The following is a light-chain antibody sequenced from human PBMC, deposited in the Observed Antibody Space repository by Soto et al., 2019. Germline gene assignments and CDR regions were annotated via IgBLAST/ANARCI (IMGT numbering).Light chain of an antibody. CDR3: QAWDNSPHVV. Sequence: SYELTQPPSVSVSPGQTATITCSGDKLGDKYVCWYQQKPGQAPLLVIYQDRKRPSGIPERFSGSNSGNTATLTISGTQAIDEADYYCQAWDNSPHVVFGGGTKVTVL. CDR1: KLGDKY. J-gene: IGLJ2*01. V-gene: IGLV3-1*01. CDR2: QDR.